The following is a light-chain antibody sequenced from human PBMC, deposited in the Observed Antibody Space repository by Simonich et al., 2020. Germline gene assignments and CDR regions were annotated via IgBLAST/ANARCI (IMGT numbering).Light chain of an antibody. CDR2: DVS. V-gene: IGLV2-14*01. CDR1: SSDVGGYNY. Sequence: QSALTQPASVSGSPGQSITISSTGTSSDVGGYNYVSWYQQHPGKAPKLMIYDVSKRPSGVSNRFSGSKSGNTASLTISGLQAEDEADYYCSSYTSSSTSWVFGGGTKLTVL. CDR3: SSYTSSSTSWV. J-gene: IGLJ3*02.